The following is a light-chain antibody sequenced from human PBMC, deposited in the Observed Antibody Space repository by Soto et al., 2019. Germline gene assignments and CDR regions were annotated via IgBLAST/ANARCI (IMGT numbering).Light chain of an antibody. V-gene: IGKV3-15*01. CDR3: QQYNNWPWT. Sequence: EMVMTQSPATLSLSPGERATLSCRASQSVSSNLAWYQEKPGQAPRPLIYGASARATGIPARFSGSGSGTEFTLTISSLQSEDFAVYYCQQYNNWPWTFGQGTKVDIK. J-gene: IGKJ1*01. CDR1: QSVSSN. CDR2: GAS.